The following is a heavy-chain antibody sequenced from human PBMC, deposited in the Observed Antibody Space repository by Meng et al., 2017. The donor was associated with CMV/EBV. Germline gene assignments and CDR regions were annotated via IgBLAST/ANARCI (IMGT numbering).Heavy chain of an antibody. CDR3: AKDYTRSRTGIIPGN. CDR1: GFTFSSYW. D-gene: IGHD1-14*01. CDR2: IRYDGSNK. Sequence: GESLKISCAASGFTFSSYWMHWVRQAPGKGLEWVAFIRYDGSNKYYADSVKGRFTISRDNSKNTLYLQMNSLRAEDTAVYYCAKDYTRSRTGIIPGNWGQGTLVTVSS. J-gene: IGHJ4*02. V-gene: IGHV3-30*02.